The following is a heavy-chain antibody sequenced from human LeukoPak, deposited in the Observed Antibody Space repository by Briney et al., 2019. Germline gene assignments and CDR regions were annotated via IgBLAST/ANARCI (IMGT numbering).Heavy chain of an antibody. D-gene: IGHD4-11*01. CDR3: ARDTVTTYYYYMDV. CDR2: IYYSGST. J-gene: IGHJ6*03. Sequence: SETLSLTCTVSGGSISSYYWSWIRQPPGKGLEWIGYIYYSGSTNYNPSLKSRVTISVDTSKNQFSLKLSSVTAVDTAVYYCARDTVTTYYYYMDVWGKGTTVTVSS. CDR1: GGSISSYY. V-gene: IGHV4-59*01.